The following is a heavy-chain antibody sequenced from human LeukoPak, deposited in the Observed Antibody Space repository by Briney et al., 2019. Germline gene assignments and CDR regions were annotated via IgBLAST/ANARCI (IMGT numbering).Heavy chain of an antibody. CDR1: GGSISRYY. Sequence: PSETLSLTCTVSGGSISRYYWSWIRQPPGKGLEWIGYIYYSGSTNYNPSLKSRVTISVDTSKNQFSLKLSSVTAADTAVYYCARHLKVAAMVFDYWGQGTLVTVSS. V-gene: IGHV4-59*08. J-gene: IGHJ4*02. D-gene: IGHD5-18*01. CDR3: ARHLKVAAMVFDY. CDR2: IYYSGST.